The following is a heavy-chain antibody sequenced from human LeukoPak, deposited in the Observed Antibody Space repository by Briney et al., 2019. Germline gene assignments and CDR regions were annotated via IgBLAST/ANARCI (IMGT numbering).Heavy chain of an antibody. J-gene: IGHJ4*02. CDR2: IIPILGIA. Sequence: SVKVSCTASGGTFSSYTISWVRQAPGQGLEWMGRIIPILGIANYAQKFQGRVTITADKSTSTGYMELSSLRSEDTAVYYCAREGDFSSSPFDYWGQGTLVTVSS. CDR1: GGTFSSYT. V-gene: IGHV1-69*04. D-gene: IGHD2-21*02. CDR3: AREGDFSSSPFDY.